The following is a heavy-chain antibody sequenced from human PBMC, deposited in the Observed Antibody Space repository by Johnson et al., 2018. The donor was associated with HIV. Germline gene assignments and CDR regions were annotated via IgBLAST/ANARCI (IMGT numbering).Heavy chain of an antibody. CDR3: AKGGDADAFDI. V-gene: IGHV3-11*04. Sequence: QVQLVESGGGLVQPGGSLRLSCAASGFTVSSNYMSWIRQAPGKGLEWVSYISSSGSTIYYADSVKGRFTISRDNSKNTLYRQMNSLRAEDTAVYYCAKGGDADAFDIWGQGTMVTVSS. D-gene: IGHD3-10*01. CDR1: GFTVSSNY. J-gene: IGHJ3*02. CDR2: ISSSGSTI.